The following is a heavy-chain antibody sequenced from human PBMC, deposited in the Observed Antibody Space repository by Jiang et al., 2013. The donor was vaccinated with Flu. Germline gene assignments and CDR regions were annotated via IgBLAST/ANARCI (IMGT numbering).Heavy chain of an antibody. CDR3: ASGATTVVTPMVDY. D-gene: IGHD4-23*01. J-gene: IGHJ4*02. Sequence: YSGGSTYYADSVKGRFTISRDNSKNTLYLQMNSLRAEDTAVYYCASGATTVVTPMVDYWGQGTLVTVSS. CDR2: YSGGST. V-gene: IGHV3-66*01.